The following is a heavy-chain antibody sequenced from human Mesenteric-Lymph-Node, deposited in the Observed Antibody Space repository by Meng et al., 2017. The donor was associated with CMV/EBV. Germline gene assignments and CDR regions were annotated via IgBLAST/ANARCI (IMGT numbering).Heavy chain of an antibody. CDR3: ATDKDSSSYAGPFVNDESTHY. Sequence: GESLKISCAASGFPFSRSGMTWVRQAPGKGLEWVADIWKDGNTIWYFDSVKGRFTISRDNAKNSLYLQMNSLRAEDTAVYYCATDKDSSSYAGPFVNDESTHYWGQGTMVTVSS. CDR1: GFPFSRSG. V-gene: IGHV3-7*01. CDR2: IWKDGNTI. D-gene: IGHD3-22*01. J-gene: IGHJ4*03.